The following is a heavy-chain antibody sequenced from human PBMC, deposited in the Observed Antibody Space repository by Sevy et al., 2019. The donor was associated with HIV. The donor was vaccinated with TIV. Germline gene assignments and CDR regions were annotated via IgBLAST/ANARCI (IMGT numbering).Heavy chain of an antibody. V-gene: IGHV1-18*01. CDR2: ISAYNGNT. Sequence: ASVKVSCKASGYTFTSYGISWVRQAPGQGLEWMGWISAYNGNTNYAQKLQGRVTMTTDTSTSTAYMELRSLRSDDTAVYYCARVRVGATTHHLSGGFPDYWAQGTLVTVSS. D-gene: IGHD1-26*01. CDR1: GYTFTSYG. CDR3: ARVRVGATTHHLSGGFPDY. J-gene: IGHJ4*02.